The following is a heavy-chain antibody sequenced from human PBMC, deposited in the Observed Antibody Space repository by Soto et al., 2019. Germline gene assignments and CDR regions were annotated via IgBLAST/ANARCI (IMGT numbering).Heavy chain of an antibody. V-gene: IGHV4-59*01. CDR1: GGNISGYY. Sequence: SATLSLTCTFSGGNISGYYWSWLRQPPGKGLEWIGYIHNSESANYNPSLKSRVTISVDTSKNQFSLKLSSVTAADTAVYYCAKDQCTGSCSGGYNWFDPWGQGTLVTVSS. D-gene: IGHD2-15*01. CDR2: IHNSESA. J-gene: IGHJ5*02. CDR3: AKDQCTGSCSGGYNWFDP.